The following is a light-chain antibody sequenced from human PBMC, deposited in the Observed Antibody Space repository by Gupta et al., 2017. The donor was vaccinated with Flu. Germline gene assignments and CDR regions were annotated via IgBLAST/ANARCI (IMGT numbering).Light chain of an antibody. Sequence: NFMLTQPHSVSESPGKTVTISCTRSSGSIASNYVQWYQQRPGSSPTTVIYEDNQRPSGVPGRFSGSIDSSSNTASLTISGLKTEDEADYYCQSSDSSSRFAFGGGTKLTVL. CDR3: QSSDSSSRFA. CDR2: EDN. J-gene: IGLJ2*01. CDR1: SGSIASNY. V-gene: IGLV6-57*01.